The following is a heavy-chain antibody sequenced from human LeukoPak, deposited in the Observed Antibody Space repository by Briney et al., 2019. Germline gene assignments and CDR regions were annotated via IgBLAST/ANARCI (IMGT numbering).Heavy chain of an antibody. CDR3: AREARERGGFDY. CDR1: GFTFSSYW. J-gene: IGHJ4*02. V-gene: IGHV3-7*01. Sequence: GESLKISCAASGFTFSSYWVSWVRQAPGKGLEWVANIKQDGSEKYYVDSVKGRFTISRDNAKNSLYLQMNSLRAEDTAVYYCAREARERGGFDYWGQGALVTVSS. CDR2: IKQDGSEK. D-gene: IGHD5-24*01.